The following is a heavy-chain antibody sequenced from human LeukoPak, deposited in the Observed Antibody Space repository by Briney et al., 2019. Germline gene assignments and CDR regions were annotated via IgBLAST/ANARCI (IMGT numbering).Heavy chain of an antibody. CDR2: ISWNSGSI. Sequence: GRSLRLSCAASGFTFDDYAMHWVRQAPGKGLEWVSGISWNSGSIGYADSVKGRFTISRDNAKNSLYLQMNSLGAEDTALYYCAKEYSYGESFIDYWGQGTLVTVSS. CDR1: GFTFDDYA. CDR3: AKEYSYGESFIDY. D-gene: IGHD5-18*01. J-gene: IGHJ4*02. V-gene: IGHV3-9*01.